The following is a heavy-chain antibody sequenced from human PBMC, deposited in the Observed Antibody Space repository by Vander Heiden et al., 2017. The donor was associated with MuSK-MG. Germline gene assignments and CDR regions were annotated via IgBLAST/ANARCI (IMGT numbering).Heavy chain of an antibody. D-gene: IGHD3-10*01. CDR2: ISGPGGMT. J-gene: IGHJ5*02. CDR3: ARDAGRTLNRGLIRWFDP. CDR1: GSTFSSYA. V-gene: IGHV3-23*01. Sequence: EAPLLESGGGLVQPGGSLRLSCVASGSTFSSYALSWVSQDPGKGLEWVASISGPGGMTYYADSVKGRFAISRDNFENTVYLHINSLRAEDTAVYYCARDAGRTLNRGLIRWFDPWGQGTLVTVSS.